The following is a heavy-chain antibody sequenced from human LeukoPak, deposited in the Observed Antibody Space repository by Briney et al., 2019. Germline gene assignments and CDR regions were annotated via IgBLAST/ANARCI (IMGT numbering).Heavy chain of an antibody. V-gene: IGHV4-34*01. CDR2: INHSGST. CDR1: GGSFSGYY. D-gene: IGHD3-10*01. CDR3: ARSYLFDYYGSGSSPEGY. Sequence: SETLSLTCAVHGGSFSGYYWSWIRQPPGKGLEWIGEINHSGSTNYNPSLKSRVTISVDTSKNQFSLKLSSVTAADTAVYYCARSYLFDYYGSGSSPEGYWGQGTLVTVSS. J-gene: IGHJ4*02.